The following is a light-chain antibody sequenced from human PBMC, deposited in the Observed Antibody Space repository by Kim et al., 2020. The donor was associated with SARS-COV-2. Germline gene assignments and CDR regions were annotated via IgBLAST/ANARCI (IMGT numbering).Light chain of an antibody. CDR3: QQTYGTLVT. Sequence: ASVGDRVTLTCRASQGISSYLNWYQQKPGKAPKLLIFAASSLQSGVPSRFSGSGSGTDFTLTISSLQPEDFATCYCQQTYGTLVTFGQGTKVDIK. J-gene: IGKJ1*01. V-gene: IGKV1-39*01. CDR1: QGISSY. CDR2: AAS.